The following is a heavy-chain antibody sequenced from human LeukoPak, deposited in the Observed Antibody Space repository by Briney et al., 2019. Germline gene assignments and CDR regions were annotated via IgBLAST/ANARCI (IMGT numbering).Heavy chain of an antibody. D-gene: IGHD2-2*01. CDR3: AKEGLHLDCSSTRCSVGRSYDYYYMDV. V-gene: IGHV3-30*02. CDR1: GFSFSSYG. Sequence: GASLSFYCAACGFSFSSYGMHWLRKAPGKVLGWVAFIRYDAINKYYASSVRGRFTISRDNSRNKLYLQMNSLSAEDTAVYYCAKEGLHLDCSSTRCSVGRSYDYYYMDVWGKGTTVTVSS. CDR2: IRYDAINK. J-gene: IGHJ6*03.